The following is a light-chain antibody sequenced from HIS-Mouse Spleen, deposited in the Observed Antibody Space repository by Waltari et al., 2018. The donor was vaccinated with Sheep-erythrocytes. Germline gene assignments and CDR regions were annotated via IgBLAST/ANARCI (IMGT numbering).Light chain of an antibody. CDR1: SSDVGRYTL. CDR2: EGS. J-gene: IGLJ3*02. CDR3: CSYAGSSTPWV. Sequence: QSALTQPASVSGSPGQSITISCTGTSSDVGRYTLVSWYQQHPGKAPKLMFTEGSKRPSGVSNRFSGSKSVNTASLTISGLQAEDEADYYCCSYAGSSTPWVFGGGTKLTVL. V-gene: IGLV2-23*01.